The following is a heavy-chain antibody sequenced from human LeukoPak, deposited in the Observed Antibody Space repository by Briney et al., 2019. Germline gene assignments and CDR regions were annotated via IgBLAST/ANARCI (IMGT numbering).Heavy chain of an antibody. V-gene: IGHV4-61*02. CDR1: GGSISSGNYY. Sequence: PSETLSLTCTVSGGSISSGNYYWSWIRQPAGRGLEWIGRIYTSGSTTYNPSLKSRVTISVDTSKNQFSLKVISVTAADTAVYYCAGTGFRFLEWLPKDAFDIWGQGTMVTVSS. J-gene: IGHJ3*02. CDR3: AGTGFRFLEWLPKDAFDI. CDR2: IYTSGST. D-gene: IGHD3-3*01.